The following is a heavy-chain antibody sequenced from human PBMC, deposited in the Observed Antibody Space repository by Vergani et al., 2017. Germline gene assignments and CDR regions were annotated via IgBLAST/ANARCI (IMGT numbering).Heavy chain of an antibody. CDR1: GFTFSSYS. CDR2: ISSSSSTI. V-gene: IGHV3-48*01. CDR3: ARDGLDCSGGSCYDYGTGVDY. J-gene: IGHJ4*02. D-gene: IGHD2-15*01. Sequence: EVQLVESGGGLVQPGGSLRLPCAASGFTFSSYSMNWVRQAPGKGLEWVSYISSSSSTIYYADSVKGRFTISRDNAKNSLYLQMNSLRAEDTAVYYCARDGLDCSGGSCYDYGTGVDYWGQGTLVTVSS.